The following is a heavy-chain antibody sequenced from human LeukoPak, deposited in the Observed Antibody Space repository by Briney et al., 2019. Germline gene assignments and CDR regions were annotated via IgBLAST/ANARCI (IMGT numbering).Heavy chain of an antibody. J-gene: IGHJ6*02. CDR1: GFTFNAYD. D-gene: IGHD6-19*01. CDR2: IGRAGDT. Sequence: PGGSLRLSCAAAGFTFNAYDMHWVRQATGKGLEWVSYIGRAGDTYYAGSVKGRFTISREDATNSLFLQMNSLGVGDTAVYYRARDSSGWGLAVWGQGTTVTASS. CDR3: ARDSSGWGLAV. V-gene: IGHV3-13*04.